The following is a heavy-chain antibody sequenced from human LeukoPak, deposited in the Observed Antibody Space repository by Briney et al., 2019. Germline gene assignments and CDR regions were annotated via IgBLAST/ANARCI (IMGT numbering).Heavy chain of an antibody. D-gene: IGHD2/OR15-2a*01. V-gene: IGHV4-34*01. CDR3: ARSFLYYYYYMDV. CDR1: GGSFSGYY. CDR2: ISHSGST. J-gene: IGHJ6*03. Sequence: EPSETLSLTCAVYGGSFSGYYWSWIRQPPGKGLEWIGEISHSGSTNYNPSLKSRVTISVDTSKNQFSLKLSSVTAADTAVYYCARSFLYYYYYMDVWGKGTTVTVSS.